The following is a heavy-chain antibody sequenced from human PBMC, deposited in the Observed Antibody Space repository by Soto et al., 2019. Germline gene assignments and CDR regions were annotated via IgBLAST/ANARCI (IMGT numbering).Heavy chain of an antibody. CDR3: ARHVYSCSSGGWDDRFSL. D-gene: IGHD2-21*01. J-gene: IGHJ4*02. CDR1: GFSFTNYW. V-gene: IGHV5-51*01. Sequence: GASLKISCKGSGFSFTNYWIGWVRQMPGKGLELMGIIYPGDSDTRYSPSFQGQVTISADKSMSTTYLQWSSLKASATAIYYCARHVYSCSSGGWDDRFSLWGQGTLVTVSS. CDR2: IYPGDSDT.